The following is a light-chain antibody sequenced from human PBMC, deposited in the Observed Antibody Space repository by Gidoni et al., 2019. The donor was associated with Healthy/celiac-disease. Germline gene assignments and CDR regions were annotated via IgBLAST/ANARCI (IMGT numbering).Light chain of an antibody. CDR2: QDS. CDR1: NLGDKY. V-gene: IGLV3-1*01. J-gene: IGLJ2*01. Sequence: SYELNQPPSVSVSPGQTASITCSGDNLGDKYACWYQQKPGQSPVLVIYQDSKRPSGSPERFSGSTSGNTATLTISGPQAMDEADYYCQACDSSTVVFGGGTKLTVL. CDR3: QACDSSTVV.